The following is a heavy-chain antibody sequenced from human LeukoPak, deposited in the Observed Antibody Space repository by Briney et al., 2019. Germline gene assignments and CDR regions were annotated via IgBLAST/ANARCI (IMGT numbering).Heavy chain of an antibody. CDR2: IYTSGST. J-gene: IGHJ6*03. CDR3: ATTAATSYYYYMDV. D-gene: IGHD6-25*01. Sequence: SETLSLTCTVSGGSISSYYWSWIRQPAGKGLEWTGRIYTSGSTNYNPSLKSRVTMSVDTSKNQFSLKLSSVTAADTAVYYCATTAATSYYYYMDVWGKGTTVTVSS. V-gene: IGHV4-4*07. CDR1: GGSISSYY.